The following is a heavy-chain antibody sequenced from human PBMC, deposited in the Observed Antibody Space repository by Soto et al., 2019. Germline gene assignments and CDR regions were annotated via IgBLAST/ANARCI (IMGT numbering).Heavy chain of an antibody. J-gene: IGHJ4*02. CDR2: ICSSCGIT. Sequence: GGSLRLSCVASGFTFSSYAMSWVRQAPGKGLEWVSTICSSCGITYYADSVKGRFTISRDDSKNTLYLQMNTLRAEDTAIYYCAKLLDHKPQLWLAYWGQGTLVTVSS. D-gene: IGHD5-18*01. V-gene: IGHV3-23*01. CDR3: AKLLDHKPQLWLAY. CDR1: GFTFSSYA.